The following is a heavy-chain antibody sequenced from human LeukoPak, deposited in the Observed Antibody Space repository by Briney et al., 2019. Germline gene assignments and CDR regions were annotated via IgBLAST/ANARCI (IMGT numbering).Heavy chain of an antibody. J-gene: IGHJ4*02. D-gene: IGHD3-9*01. CDR2: INPNSGGT. Sequence: ASVKVSCKASGYTFTGYYMHWVRQAPGQGLEWMGWINPNSGGTNYAQKFQGRVTMTRDTSISTAYMELSRLRSDDTAVYYCARALLRYFDLFTNWGQGTLVTVSS. CDR3: ARALLRYFDLFTN. V-gene: IGHV1-2*02. CDR1: GYTFTGYY.